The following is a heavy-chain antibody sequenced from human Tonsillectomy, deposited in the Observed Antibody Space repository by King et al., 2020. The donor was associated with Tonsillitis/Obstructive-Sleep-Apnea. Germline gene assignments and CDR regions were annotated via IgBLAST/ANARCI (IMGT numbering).Heavy chain of an antibody. V-gene: IGHV3-23*04. CDR1: GLTFSSYA. J-gene: IGHJ4*02. CDR3: ACSSRGMGRGVIIPSDFDY. Sequence: VQLVESGGGLVQPGGSLRLSCAASGLTFSSYAMSWVRQAPGKGLEWVSGLSGSGGSTNYADSVKGRFTISRDNSKNTLYLQMNSLRAEDTAVYYCACSSRGMGRGVIIPSDFDYWGQGTLVTVSS. CDR2: LSGSGGST. D-gene: IGHD3-10*01.